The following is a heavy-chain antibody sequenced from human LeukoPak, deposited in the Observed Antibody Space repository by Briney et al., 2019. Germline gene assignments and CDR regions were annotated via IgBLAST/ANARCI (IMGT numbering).Heavy chain of an antibody. CDR2: IIPIFGTA. D-gene: IGHD3-3*01. CDR3: ARAAYYDFWSGKGVGYYYYMDV. J-gene: IGHJ6*03. CDR1: GGTFSSYA. Sequence: SVKVSFKASGGTFSSYAISWVRQAPGQGLEWMGRIIPIFGTANYAQKFQGRVTITTDESTSTAYMELSSLRSEDTAVYYCARAAYYDFWSGKGVGYYYYMDVWGKGTTVTVSS. V-gene: IGHV1-69*05.